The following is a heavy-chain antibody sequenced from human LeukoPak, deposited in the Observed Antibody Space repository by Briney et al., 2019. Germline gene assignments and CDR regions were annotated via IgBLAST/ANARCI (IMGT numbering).Heavy chain of an antibody. CDR2: ISAYNGNT. Sequence: GASVKVSCKASGGTFSSYAISWVRQAPGQGLEWMGWISAYNGNTNYAQKLQGRVTMTTDTSTSTAYMELRSLRSGDTAVYYCARDLYGWGSSYYYYYMDVWGKGTTVTISS. CDR1: GGTFSSYA. J-gene: IGHJ6*03. V-gene: IGHV1-18*01. D-gene: IGHD7-27*01. CDR3: ARDLYGWGSSYYYYYMDV.